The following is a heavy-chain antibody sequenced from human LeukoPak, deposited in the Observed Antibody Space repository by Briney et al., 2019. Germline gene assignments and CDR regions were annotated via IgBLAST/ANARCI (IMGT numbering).Heavy chain of an antibody. CDR2: IKQDGSEK. V-gene: IGHV3-7*01. CDR1: GLTFSTYW. D-gene: IGHD6-13*01. J-gene: IGHJ4*02. Sequence: GGSLRLSCAASGLTFSTYWMSWVRQAPGKGLEWVANIKQDGSEKYYLDSVKGRFTISRDNAENSLYLQMNSLRAEDTAVYFCTREAAAGIDYWGQGTLVTVSS. CDR3: TREAAAGIDY.